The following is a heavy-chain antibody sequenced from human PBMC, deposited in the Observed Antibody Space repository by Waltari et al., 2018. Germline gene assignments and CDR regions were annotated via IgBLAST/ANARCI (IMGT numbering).Heavy chain of an antibody. Sequence: QLQESGPGLMKTSETLSLTCTVSGDSISSSHYYWGWIRQPPGKGLEWIGSIYYSGNTNDNPSLKSRATVAVDTSKNQFCLNLISVTAADTAVYFCARDFTVRYFDWLSQGDLYYFDNWGQGTLVTVSS. J-gene: IGHJ4*02. CDR2: IYYSGNT. V-gene: IGHV4-39*07. CDR3: ARDFTVRYFDWLSQGDLYYFDN. D-gene: IGHD3-9*01. CDR1: GDSISSSHYY.